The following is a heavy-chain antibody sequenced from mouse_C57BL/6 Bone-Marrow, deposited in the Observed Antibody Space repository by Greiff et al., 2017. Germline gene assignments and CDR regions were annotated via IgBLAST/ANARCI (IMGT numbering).Heavy chain of an antibody. CDR1: GYTFTDYN. Sequence: EVQLQQSGPELVKPGASVKIPCKASGYTFTDYNMDWVKQSHGKSLEWIGDINPNNGGTIYNQKFKGKATLTVDKSSSTAYMELRSLTSEDTAVYYCARSHYGRSYLYAMDYWGQGTSVTVSS. J-gene: IGHJ4*01. CDR3: ARSHYGRSYLYAMDY. D-gene: IGHD1-1*01. CDR2: INPNNGGT. V-gene: IGHV1-18*01.